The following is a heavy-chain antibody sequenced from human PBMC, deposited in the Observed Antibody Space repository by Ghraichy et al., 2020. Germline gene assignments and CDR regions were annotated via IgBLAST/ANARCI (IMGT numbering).Heavy chain of an antibody. CDR3: AAGRVADYGPRGYYYYFLDV. Sequence: SVKVSCKASGDVFSSFALSWVRLTPGQGLEWLGGIVPLFGSVNIAPMFEGRGRITITADDSTSTAYLELASLRSEDTAVYFCAAGRVADYGPRGYYYYFLDVWGTGTTVTVSS. CDR1: GDVFSSFA. J-gene: IGHJ6*03. V-gene: IGHV1-69*13. CDR2: IVPLFGSV. D-gene: IGHD4-17*01.